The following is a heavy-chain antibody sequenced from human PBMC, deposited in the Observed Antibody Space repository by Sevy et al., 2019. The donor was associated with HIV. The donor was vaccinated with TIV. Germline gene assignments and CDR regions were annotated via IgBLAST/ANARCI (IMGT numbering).Heavy chain of an antibody. D-gene: IGHD1-26*01. V-gene: IGHV3-7*01. J-gene: IGHJ4*02. Sequence: GSLRLSCEASGFSFSDYWMNWVRQAPGRGLEWVANIKEDGSDKNFKDSVKGRLTVSRDNAKNSVFLQLHSLTVEDTAVYYCARGAQGALDYWGQGTQVTVSS. CDR2: IKEDGSDK. CDR3: ARGAQGALDY. CDR1: GFSFSDYW.